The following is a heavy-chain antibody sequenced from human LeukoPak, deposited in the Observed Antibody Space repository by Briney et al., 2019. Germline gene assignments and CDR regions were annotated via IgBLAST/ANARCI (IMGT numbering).Heavy chain of an antibody. D-gene: IGHD3-10*01. J-gene: IGHJ4*02. Sequence: SETLSLTCTVSGGSISSYDWSWIRQPPGKGLEWIGYIYYSGSTNYNPSLKSRVTISVDTSKNQFSLKLSSVTAADTAVYYCARHTYYGSEPLFDYWGQGTLVTVSS. CDR3: ARHTYYGSEPLFDY. CDR2: IYYSGST. V-gene: IGHV4-59*08. CDR1: GGSISSYD.